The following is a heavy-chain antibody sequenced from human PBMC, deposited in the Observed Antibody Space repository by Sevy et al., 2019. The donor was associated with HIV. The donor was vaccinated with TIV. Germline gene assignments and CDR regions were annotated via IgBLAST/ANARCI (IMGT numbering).Heavy chain of an antibody. Sequence: GGSLRLSCAASGFTFDTYWMQWVRQAPGKGLEWVANIRQDGNEIYYADSVKGRFIISRDNAKESLYLQMTNLRVEDTAFYYCARRYFDLWGQGILVTVSS. CDR2: IRQDGNEI. CDR3: ARRYFDL. J-gene: IGHJ4*02. V-gene: IGHV3-7*01. CDR1: GFTFDTYW.